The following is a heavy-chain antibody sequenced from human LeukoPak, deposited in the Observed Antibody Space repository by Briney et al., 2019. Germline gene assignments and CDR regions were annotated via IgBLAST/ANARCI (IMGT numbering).Heavy chain of an antibody. CDR1: GFTFSSYA. V-gene: IGHV3-23*01. Sequence: PGGSLRLSCAASGFTFSSYAMSWVRQAPGKGLEWVSAISGSGGSTYYADSVKGRFTISRDSSKNTLYLQMNSLRAEDTAVYYCAKDGGYYYEVYFDYWGQGTLVTVSS. CDR3: AKDGGYYYEVYFDY. CDR2: ISGSGGST. D-gene: IGHD3-22*01. J-gene: IGHJ4*02.